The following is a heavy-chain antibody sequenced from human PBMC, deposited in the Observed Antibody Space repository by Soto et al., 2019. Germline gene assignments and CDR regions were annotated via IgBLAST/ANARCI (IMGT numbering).Heavy chain of an antibody. V-gene: IGHV4-30-4*08. CDR3: AREDDGGDSLDV. CDR1: GDSISSDYYH. CDR2: IHHSGSI. Sequence: QVQLQQSGPGLVKPSQTLSLTCTVSGDSISSDYYHWTWLRQSPGKGLEWMGYIHHSGSILYNPSLKSRVTISVDTSKNQFSLHLTSVTAADTAVYFCAREDDGGDSLDVWGQGTTVTVSS. J-gene: IGHJ6*01. D-gene: IGHD2-21*02.